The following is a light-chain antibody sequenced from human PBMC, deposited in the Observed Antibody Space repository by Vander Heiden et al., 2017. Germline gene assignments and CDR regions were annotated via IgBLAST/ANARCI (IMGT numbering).Light chain of an antibody. CDR2: NVA. CDR3: CSYAGSYVYV. V-gene: IGLV2-11*01. CDR1: SSDVGGYDD. Sequence: QSALPPPRSLPRSPGHSVTISCTGTSSDVGGYDDVSWYQQHPGKAPKLMIYNVAQRPAGVPDRFSGSKSGNTASLTISGLQAEDEADYYCCSYAGSYVYVFGTGTTVTVL. J-gene: IGLJ1*01.